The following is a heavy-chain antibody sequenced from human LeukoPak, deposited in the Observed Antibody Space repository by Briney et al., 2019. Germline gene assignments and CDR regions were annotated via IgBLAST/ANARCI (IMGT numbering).Heavy chain of an antibody. CDR2: LYQGGGT. Sequence: SETLSLTCIVSGHSIGSGDNWGWIRQPPGKGLEWIASLYQGGGTYYNLSLRSRVTLSIDTSKNHFSLKLSSVTAADSAVYYCARDPPGGIGEYFQHWGQGTLVTVSS. J-gene: IGHJ1*01. CDR1: GHSIGSGDN. V-gene: IGHV4-38-2*02. D-gene: IGHD2-15*01. CDR3: ARDPPGGIGEYFQH.